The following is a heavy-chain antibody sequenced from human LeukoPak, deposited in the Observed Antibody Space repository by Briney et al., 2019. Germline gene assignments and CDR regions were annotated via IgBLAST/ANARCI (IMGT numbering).Heavy chain of an antibody. CDR2: ISGSGGST. Sequence: GGSLRLSCAASGFTFSSYGMSWVRQAPGKGLEWVSAISGSGGSTYYADSVKGRFTISRDSSKNALYLQMDSLRAEDTALYYCAKRLSLIAAFTYDAFDIWGQGTMVTVSS. V-gene: IGHV3-23*01. CDR3: AKRLSLIAAFTYDAFDI. J-gene: IGHJ3*02. CDR1: GFTFSSYG. D-gene: IGHD6-13*01.